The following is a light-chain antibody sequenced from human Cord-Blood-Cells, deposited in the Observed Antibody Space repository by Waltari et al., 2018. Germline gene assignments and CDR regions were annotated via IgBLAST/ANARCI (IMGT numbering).Light chain of an antibody. V-gene: IGKV1-5*01. CDR3: QQYNSYSWT. CDR1: QSITSW. J-gene: IGKJ1*01. CDR2: DAS. Sequence: DIQMTQSPSTLSASVQDTVTITCRASQSITSWLAWYQQKPGKAPKLLIYDASSLESGVPSRFSGSGSGTEFTLTISSLQPDDFATYYCQQYNSYSWTFGQGTKVEIK.